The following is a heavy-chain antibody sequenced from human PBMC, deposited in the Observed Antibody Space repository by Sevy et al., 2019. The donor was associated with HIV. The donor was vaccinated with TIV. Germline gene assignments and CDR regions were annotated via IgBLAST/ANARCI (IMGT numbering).Heavy chain of an antibody. CDR2: ISSGSSTK. V-gene: IGHV3-48*03. J-gene: IGHJ6*03. D-gene: IGHD3-9*01. CDR1: GFTLSSHE. Sequence: GGSLRLSCEASGFTLSSHEMNWVRQVPGKGLEWVSYISSGSSTKFYTDSVKGRFTLSRDNAENSLYLDMDSLRVEDTAVYYCARDPPETGPKYSYFMDVWGKGTTVTVSS. CDR3: ARDPPETGPKYSYFMDV.